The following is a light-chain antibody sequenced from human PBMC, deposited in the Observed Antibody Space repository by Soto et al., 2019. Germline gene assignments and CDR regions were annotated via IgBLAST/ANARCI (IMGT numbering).Light chain of an antibody. V-gene: IGLV3-21*02. Sequence: SYELTQPPSVSVAPGQTATVTCGGNNVGSKSGHWYQQKPGQAPVLVVYDDSDRPSGIPERFSGSNSGNTATLTISRVEAGDEADYYCQVWDTTSDQGVFGTGTKVTVL. CDR3: QVWDTTSDQGV. CDR2: DDS. CDR1: NVGSKS. J-gene: IGLJ1*01.